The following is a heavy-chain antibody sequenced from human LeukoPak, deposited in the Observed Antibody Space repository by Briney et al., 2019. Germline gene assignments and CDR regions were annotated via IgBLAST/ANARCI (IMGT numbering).Heavy chain of an antibody. V-gene: IGHV1-2*02. CDR2: INPNSGGT. D-gene: IGHD4-11*01. Sequence: PGGSAKVSCKASGYTFTGYYMHWVRQAPGQGLEWMGWINPNSGGTNYAQKFQGRVTMTRDTSISTAYMELSRLRSDDTAVYYCARVQVSRPANWFDPWGQGTLVTVSS. CDR1: GYTFTGYY. CDR3: ARVQVSRPANWFDP. J-gene: IGHJ5*02.